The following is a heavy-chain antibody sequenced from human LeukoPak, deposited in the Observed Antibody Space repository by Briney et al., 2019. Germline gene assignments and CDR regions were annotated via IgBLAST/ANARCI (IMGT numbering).Heavy chain of an antibody. CDR3: AREDCSGGSCYSG. V-gene: IGHV3-66*01. J-gene: IGHJ4*02. Sequence: GGSLRPSCAASGFTVSSNYMSWVRQAPGKGLEWVSAIYSGGSTYYADSVKGRFTISRDNSKNTLYLQMNSLRAEDTAVYYCAREDCSGGSCYSGWGQGTLVTVSS. CDR2: IYSGGST. D-gene: IGHD2-15*01. CDR1: GFTVSSNY.